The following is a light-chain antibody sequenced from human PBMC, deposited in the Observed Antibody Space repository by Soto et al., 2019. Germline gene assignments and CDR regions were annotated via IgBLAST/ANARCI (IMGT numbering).Light chain of an antibody. CDR2: AAS. CDR1: QGISSY. CDR3: QQYNSYSRT. Sequence: IQLTQSPSSLSASVGDRVTITCRASQGISSYLAWYQQKPGKAPNLLIYAASTLQSGVPSRFSGSGSGTEFTLTISSLQPEDFATYYCQQYNSYSRTFGQGTKVDI. V-gene: IGKV1-9*01. J-gene: IGKJ1*01.